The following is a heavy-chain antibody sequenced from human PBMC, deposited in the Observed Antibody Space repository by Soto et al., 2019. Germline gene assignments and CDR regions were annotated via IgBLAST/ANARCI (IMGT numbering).Heavy chain of an antibody. CDR2: IWYDGSNK. CDR3: ARGTTLPKTYYDFWSGYYTDYYYYGMDV. J-gene: IGHJ6*02. Sequence: GGSLRLSCAASGFTFSSYGMHWVRQAPGKGLEWVAVIWYDGSNKYYADSVKGRFTISRDNSKNTLYLQMNSLRAEDTAVYYCARGTTLPKTYYDFWSGYYTDYYYYGMDVWGQGTTVTVSS. CDR1: GFTFSSYG. V-gene: IGHV3-33*01. D-gene: IGHD3-3*01.